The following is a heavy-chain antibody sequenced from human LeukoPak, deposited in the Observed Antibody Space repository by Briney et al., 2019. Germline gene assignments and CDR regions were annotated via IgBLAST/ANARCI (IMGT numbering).Heavy chain of an antibody. CDR1: GFTFSSYG. J-gene: IGHJ6*03. D-gene: IGHD2-15*01. CDR3: AKDQGRNYYYYMDV. CDR2: ISYDGSNK. Sequence: GGSLRLSCAASGFTFSSYGMHWVRQAPGKGLEWVAVISYDGSNKYYADSVKGRFTISRDNSKNTLYLQMNSLRAEDTAVYYCAKDQGRNYYYYMDVWGKGTTVTISS. V-gene: IGHV3-30*18.